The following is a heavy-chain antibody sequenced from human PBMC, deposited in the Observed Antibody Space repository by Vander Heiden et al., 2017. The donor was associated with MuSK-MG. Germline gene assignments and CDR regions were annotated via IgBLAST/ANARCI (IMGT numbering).Heavy chain of an antibody. CDR2: IRGSGGNT. D-gene: IGHD2-15*01. V-gene: IGHV3-23*01. Sequence: VLESGGGLVQPGGSLRLSCAASGFTFINDAMNSVRQTPGMGWEWVSSIRGSGGNTYYADSVKGRFTVSRDNSKNTLFLQMNSLRAEDTAVYYCAKSSCGGSCYSGLDSWGQGTLVTVSS. CDR3: AKSSCGGSCYSGLDS. J-gene: IGHJ4*02. CDR1: GFTFINDA.